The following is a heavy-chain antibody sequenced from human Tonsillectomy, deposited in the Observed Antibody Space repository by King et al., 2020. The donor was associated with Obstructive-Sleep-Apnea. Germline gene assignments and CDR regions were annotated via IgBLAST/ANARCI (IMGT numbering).Heavy chain of an antibody. CDR1: GYSFATYW. Sequence: QLVQSGAEVKKPGESLRISCKGSGYSFATYWINWVRQMPGKGLEWMGRIDPSDSYTNYSPSFQGHVTISADKSISTAYLQWSSLKASDTAMYYSARPAVPAGGSSDYYGLDVWGQGTTVTVSS. J-gene: IGHJ6*02. CDR3: ARPAVPAGGSSDYYGLDV. D-gene: IGHD2-2*01. V-gene: IGHV5-10-1*01. CDR2: IDPSDSYT.